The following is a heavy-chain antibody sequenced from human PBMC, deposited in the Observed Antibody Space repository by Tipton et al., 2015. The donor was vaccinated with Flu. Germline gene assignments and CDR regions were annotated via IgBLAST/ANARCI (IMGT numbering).Heavy chain of an antibody. J-gene: IGHJ3*02. V-gene: IGHV4-38-2*02. CDR2: IFHSGST. CDR3: ARDDYGNAFDI. Sequence: TLSLTCAVSGYSISSGYYWGWIRQPPGKGLEWIGSIFHSGSTYYTPSLKSRVTISVDTSKNQFSLRLTSVTAADTAVYYCARDDYGNAFDIWGQGTMVTVSS. D-gene: IGHD4/OR15-4a*01. CDR1: GYSISSGYY.